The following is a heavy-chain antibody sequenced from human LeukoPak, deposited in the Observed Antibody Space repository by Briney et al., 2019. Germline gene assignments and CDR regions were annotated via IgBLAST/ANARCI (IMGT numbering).Heavy chain of an antibody. D-gene: IGHD2-15*01. J-gene: IGHJ6*03. CDR1: GYTFTGYY. CDR2: INPNSGGT. CDR3: ARERVAPYYYYYMDV. Sequence: ASVKVSCKASGYTFTGYYMHWVRQAPGQGLEWMGWINPNSGGTNYAQKFQGRVTMTRDTSISTAYMELSRLRSDDTAVYYCARERVAPYYYYYMDVWGKGTTVTVSS. V-gene: IGHV1-2*02.